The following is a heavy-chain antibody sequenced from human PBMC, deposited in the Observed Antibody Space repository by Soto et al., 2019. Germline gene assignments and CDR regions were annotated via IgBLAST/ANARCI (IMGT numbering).Heavy chain of an antibody. CDR1: GGSFSDYY. CDR3: ARTPICHFFAGYYSVDY. D-gene: IGHD3-9*01. CDR2: INHSGTT. Sequence: KPSGTLSLTCAVFGGSFSDYYWAWIRKPPGKGLEWIGEINHSGTTSYNPSLKSRLTISVDTSNNQFSLKLSSVTAADTAVYYCARTPICHFFAGYYSVDYWGQATLVTVSS. J-gene: IGHJ4*02. V-gene: IGHV4-34*01.